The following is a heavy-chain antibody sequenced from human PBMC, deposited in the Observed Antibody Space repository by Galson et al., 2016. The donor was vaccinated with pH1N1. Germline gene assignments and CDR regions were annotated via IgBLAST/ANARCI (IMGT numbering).Heavy chain of an antibody. CDR3: ARLAYGDSFDS. V-gene: IGHV3-64*01. J-gene: IGHJ4*02. CDR2: MSDNGHTT. CDR1: GFTFSYYA. Sequence: SLRLSCAASGFTFSYYAMYWVRQAPGKGLEFVSAMSDNGHTTHYANSVNGRFTISRDNAQRSVYLQINSLRLEDTAVYHCARLAYGDSFDSWGRGTLVAVSS. D-gene: IGHD4-17*01.